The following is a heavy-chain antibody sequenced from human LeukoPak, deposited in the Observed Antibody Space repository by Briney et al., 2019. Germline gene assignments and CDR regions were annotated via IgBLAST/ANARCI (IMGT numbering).Heavy chain of an antibody. CDR2: INPSGGST. D-gene: IGHD5-18*01. J-gene: IGHJ4*02. CDR3: ARGVHNYGNFDF. CDR1: GYTFTSYY. Sequence: ASVKVSCKASGYTFTSYYMHWVRQAPGQGLEWMGVINPSGGSTNYAQKFQGRVTMTRDTSTSTVYMELRSLRSEDTAVYSCARGVHNYGNFDFWDQGTLVTVSS. V-gene: IGHV1-46*01.